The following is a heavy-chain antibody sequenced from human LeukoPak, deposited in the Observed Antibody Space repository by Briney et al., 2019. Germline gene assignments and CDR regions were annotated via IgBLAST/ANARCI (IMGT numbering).Heavy chain of an antibody. D-gene: IGHD2-21*02. J-gene: IGHJ4*02. CDR3: ARDYRVGCTSHDCYPIDY. Sequence: GGSLRLSCAASGFTFSSHAMHWGGQAPGKGLEGEAVISYEASNQYYADSVRGRFTISRDTSKNTLSLQMHRLRDEDTALYYCARDYRVGCTSHDCYPIDYWGQGTLVTVSS. V-gene: IGHV3-30*01. CDR1: GFTFSSHA. CDR2: ISYEASNQ.